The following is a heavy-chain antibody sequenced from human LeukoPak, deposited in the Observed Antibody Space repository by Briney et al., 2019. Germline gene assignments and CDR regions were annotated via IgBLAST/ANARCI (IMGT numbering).Heavy chain of an antibody. CDR2: VNDNGGST. CDR3: ARGGYSYGFFDY. CDR1: GFTVSSYA. J-gene: IGHJ4*02. Sequence: GGSLRLSCAASGFTVSSYAMTWVRRAPGKGLEWVSAVNDNGGSTYYTDSVKGRFTISKDTNKNTLYLQMNSLRAEDTAVYYCARGGYSYGFFDYWGQGTLVTVSS. V-gene: IGHV3-23*01. D-gene: IGHD5-18*01.